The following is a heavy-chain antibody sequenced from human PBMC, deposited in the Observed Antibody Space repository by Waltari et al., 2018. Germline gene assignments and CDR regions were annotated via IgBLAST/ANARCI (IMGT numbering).Heavy chain of an antibody. V-gene: IGHV3-7*01. Sequence: EVQLVESGGGLVQPGGSLRLSCAASGFTFSRYWMSWVRRAPGKGLEWVANIKQDGSEKYYVDAVKGRFTISRDNAKNSLYLQMNSLRAEDTAVYYCARDDHSSQSDYWGQGTLVTVSS. CDR3: ARDDHSSQSDY. CDR1: GFTFSRYW. D-gene: IGHD6-13*01. CDR2: IKQDGSEK. J-gene: IGHJ4*02.